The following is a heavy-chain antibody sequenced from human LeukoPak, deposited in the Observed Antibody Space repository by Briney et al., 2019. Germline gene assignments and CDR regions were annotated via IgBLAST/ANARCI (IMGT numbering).Heavy chain of an antibody. CDR2: ISSNGDTT. D-gene: IGHD3-22*01. CDR3: ARGSRNYVYYRGYYSY. Sequence: GPCLRPAFAASALILSNYSMDSVRQAPGEGLEFVSSISSNGDTTYYANSVEGRFTISRDHTKNTLYLQMGSLRADDIAVYYCARGSRNYVYYRGYYSYWGQGTLLTVSS. V-gene: IGHV3-64*01. CDR1: ALILSNYS. J-gene: IGHJ4*02.